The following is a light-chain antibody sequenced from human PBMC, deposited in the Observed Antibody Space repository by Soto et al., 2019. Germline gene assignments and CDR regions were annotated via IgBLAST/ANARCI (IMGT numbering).Light chain of an antibody. CDR3: CSFAGFTYV. Sequence: QSVLTQPASVSGSPGQSITISCTGTSSDIGSYDLVSWYQQHPGTAPKLIIYEVTKRPSGVSTRFSGSKSGNTASLTISGLQAGDEADYYCCSFAGFTYVFGTGTKVTVL. J-gene: IGLJ1*01. CDR1: SSDIGSYDL. CDR2: EVT. V-gene: IGLV2-23*02.